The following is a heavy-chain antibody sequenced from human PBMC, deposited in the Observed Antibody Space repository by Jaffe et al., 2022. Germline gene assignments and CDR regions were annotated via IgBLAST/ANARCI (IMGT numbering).Heavy chain of an antibody. D-gene: IGHD3-10*01. V-gene: IGHV4-61*02. J-gene: IGHJ3*02. CDR2: IYTSGST. CDR1: GGSISSGSYY. Sequence: QVQLQESGPGLVKPSQTLSLTCTVSGGSISSGSYYWSWIRQPAGKGLEWIGRIYTSGSTNYNPSLKSRVTISVDTSKNQFSLKLSSVTAADTAVYYCASRINEQYYYGSGGLYDDAFDIWGQGTMVTVSS. CDR3: ASRINEQYYYGSGGLYDDAFDI.